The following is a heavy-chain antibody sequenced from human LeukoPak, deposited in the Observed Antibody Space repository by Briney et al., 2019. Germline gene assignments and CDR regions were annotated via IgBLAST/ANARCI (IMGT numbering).Heavy chain of an antibody. D-gene: IGHD3-16*01. J-gene: IGHJ4*02. CDR1: GFTFSSYA. CDR3: AKFGGAGIYDMGYY. Sequence: GGSLRLSCAASGFTFSSYAMSWVRQAPGKGLEWVSGISGSGGSTYYADSVKGRFTISRDNSKSTLYLQMNSLRAEDTAVYYCAKFGGAGIYDMGYYWGQGTLVTVSS. V-gene: IGHV3-23*01. CDR2: ISGSGGST.